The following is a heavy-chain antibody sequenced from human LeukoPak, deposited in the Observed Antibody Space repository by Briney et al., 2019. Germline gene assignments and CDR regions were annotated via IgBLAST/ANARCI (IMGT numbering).Heavy chain of an antibody. CDR3: ARTNYYFYYMDV. CDR2: IYYRGST. J-gene: IGHJ6*03. Sequence: SETLSLTCTVSGGSINGNDYYWGWIRQPPGKGLEWIGSIYYRGSTYYNPSLKSRVTISVDTSKNQFFLRLSSVTAADTAVYYCARTNYYFYYMDVWGRGTTVTVSS. CDR1: GGSINGNDYY. D-gene: IGHD2-8*01. V-gene: IGHV4-39*01.